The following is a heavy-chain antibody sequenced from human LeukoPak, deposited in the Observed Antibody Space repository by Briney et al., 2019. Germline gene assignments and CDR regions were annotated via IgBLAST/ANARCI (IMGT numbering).Heavy chain of an antibody. CDR1: RYSFTSYW. Sequence: GESLKISCKGSRYSFTSYWIGLVRQMPGKGLEWMGIIYPGDSDTRYSPSFQGQVTISADKSISTAYLQWSSLKASDTAMYYCAKSYDSSGYYSSAFDIWGQGTMVTVSS. D-gene: IGHD3-22*01. V-gene: IGHV5-51*01. CDR2: IYPGDSDT. CDR3: AKSYDSSGYYSSAFDI. J-gene: IGHJ3*02.